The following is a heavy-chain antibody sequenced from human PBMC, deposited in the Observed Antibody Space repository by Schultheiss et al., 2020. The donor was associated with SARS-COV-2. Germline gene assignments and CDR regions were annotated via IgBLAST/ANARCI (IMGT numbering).Heavy chain of an antibody. CDR1: GGTFSNYT. V-gene: IGHV1-69*13. J-gene: IGHJ6*02. CDR2: IIPIFGTA. CDR3: ARGVQVGGRYLGLDV. D-gene: IGHD2-15*01. Sequence: SVKVSCKASGGTFSNYTINWVRQAPGQGLEWMGGIIPIFGTANYAQKFQGRVTITAEESTSTAYMELSSLRSEDTAVYYCARGVQVGGRYLGLDVWGLGTTVTVSS.